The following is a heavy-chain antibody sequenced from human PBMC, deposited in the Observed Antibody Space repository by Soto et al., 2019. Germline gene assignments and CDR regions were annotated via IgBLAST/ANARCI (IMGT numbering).Heavy chain of an antibody. CDR3: ARHNRIAVAGTDAFDI. Sequence: ESLKISFKGSGYSFTSYWIGWVRQMPGKGLEWMGIIYPGDSDTRYSPSFQGQVTISADKSISTAYLQWSSLKASDTAMYYCARHNRIAVAGTDAFDIWGQGTMVTVSS. J-gene: IGHJ3*02. D-gene: IGHD6-19*01. CDR1: GYSFTSYW. CDR2: IYPGDSDT. V-gene: IGHV5-51*01.